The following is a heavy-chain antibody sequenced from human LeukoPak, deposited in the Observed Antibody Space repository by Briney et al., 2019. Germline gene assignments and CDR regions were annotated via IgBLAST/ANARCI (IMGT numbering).Heavy chain of an antibody. CDR2: ISGSGGST. CDR1: GFTFSSYA. V-gene: IGHV3-23*01. J-gene: IGHJ4*02. D-gene: IGHD3-22*01. CDR3: AKDPSRGTMIVVAMDY. Sequence: GGSLRLSCAASGFTFSSYAMSWVRQAPGKGLEWVSAISGSGGSTYYADSVKGRFTISRDNSKNTLYLQMNSLRAEDTAVYYCAKDPSRGTMIVVAMDYWGQGTLVTVSS.